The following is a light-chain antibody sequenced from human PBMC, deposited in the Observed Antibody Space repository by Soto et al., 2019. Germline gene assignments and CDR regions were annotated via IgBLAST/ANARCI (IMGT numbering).Light chain of an antibody. CDR1: QSISSW. Sequence: DILMTQSPSTLSASVGDRVTSACRASQSISSWLAWYQQKPGKAPKRLIYKASSLESGVPSRFSGSGSGTEFTLTISSLQPDDFATYYCQQYNSYSLYTFGQGTKLEIK. J-gene: IGKJ2*01. CDR2: KAS. V-gene: IGKV1-5*03. CDR3: QQYNSYSLYT.